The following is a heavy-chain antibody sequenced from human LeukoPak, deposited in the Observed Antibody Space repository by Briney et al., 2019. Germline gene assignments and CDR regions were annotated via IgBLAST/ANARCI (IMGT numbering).Heavy chain of an antibody. CDR2: ISSSSSYI. V-gene: IGHV3-21*01. Sequence: GGSLRLSCAASGFTFSSYSTTWVRQAPGKGLEWVSSISSSSSYIYYADSVKGRFTISRDNAKNSLYLQMNSLRAEDTAVYYCARGITQPCSGAKCVAGPRYFDYWGQGTLVTVSS. CDR3: ARGITQPCSGAKCVAGPRYFDY. D-gene: IGHD2-15*01. J-gene: IGHJ4*02. CDR1: GFTFSSYS.